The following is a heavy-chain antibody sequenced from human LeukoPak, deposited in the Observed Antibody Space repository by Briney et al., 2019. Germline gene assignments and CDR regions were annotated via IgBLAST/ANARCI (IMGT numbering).Heavy chain of an antibody. J-gene: IGHJ5*02. CDR3: ARDKQWLAFDP. CDR2: IYYSGST. Sequence: SETLSLTCTVSGGPISSYHWSWIRQPPGKGLEWIGYIYYSGSTNYNPSLKSRVTISVDTSKNQFSLKLSAVAAADTAVYYCARDKQWLAFDPWGQGTLVTVSS. D-gene: IGHD6-19*01. CDR1: GGPISSYH. V-gene: IGHV4-59*01.